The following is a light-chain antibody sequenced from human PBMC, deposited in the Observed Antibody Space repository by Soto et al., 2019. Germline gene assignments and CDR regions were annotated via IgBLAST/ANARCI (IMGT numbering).Light chain of an antibody. Sequence: EIVLTQSPATLSLSPGESATLSCRASQSVSSYLAWYQQKPGQGPRLLIYDASDRATGVPARFSGSGSGTDFTLSISSLEPEDFAVYYCQQRSSWPVTFGQGTKVEIK. V-gene: IGKV3-11*01. CDR2: DAS. CDR3: QQRSSWPVT. J-gene: IGKJ1*01. CDR1: QSVSSY.